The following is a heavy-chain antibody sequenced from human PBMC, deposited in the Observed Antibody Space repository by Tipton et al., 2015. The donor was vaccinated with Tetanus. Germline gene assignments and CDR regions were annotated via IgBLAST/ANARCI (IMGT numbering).Heavy chain of an antibody. CDR3: AGERSLEWLGPVDS. V-gene: IGHV4-39*02. J-gene: IGHJ4*02. Sequence: TLSLTCTVFGDPISSGLYFWAWIRQSPGKGLEWIGSVSRSGGTYYNPSLRSRVSISVETSRNQFAGEQNFVTAADTAVYYCAGERSLEWLGPVDSWGQGTLVAVSS. CDR1: GDPISSGLYF. D-gene: IGHD3-3*01. CDR2: VSRSGGT.